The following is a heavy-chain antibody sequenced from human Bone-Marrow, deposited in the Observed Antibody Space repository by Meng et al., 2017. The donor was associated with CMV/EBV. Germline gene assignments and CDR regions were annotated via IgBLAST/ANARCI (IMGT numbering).Heavy chain of an antibody. Sequence: GESLKISSAASGFTFSSYGMHWVRQAQGKGLEWVSGITWNGGSTGYADSVKGRFTISRDNAKNSLYLQMNSLRAEDTALYYCARAGRGGDAFDIWGQGTMVTVSS. D-gene: IGHD1-14*01. CDR2: ITWNGGST. CDR1: GFTFSSYG. V-gene: IGHV3-20*03. CDR3: ARAGRGGDAFDI. J-gene: IGHJ3*02.